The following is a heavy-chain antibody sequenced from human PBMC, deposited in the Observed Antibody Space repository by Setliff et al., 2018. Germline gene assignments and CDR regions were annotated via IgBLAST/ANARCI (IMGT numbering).Heavy chain of an antibody. J-gene: IGHJ6*03. V-gene: IGHV3-74*01. Sequence: GGSLRLSCAASGFTFSNCWMQWVRQAPGKGPVWVSRITNDGSSTIYADSVKGRFTVSRDNAKNTLYLQMNSLRAEDTAVYYCTREAPRQGDYYMDVWGKGTTVTVS. CDR1: GFTFSNCW. CDR2: ITNDGSST. CDR3: TREAPRQGDYYMDV.